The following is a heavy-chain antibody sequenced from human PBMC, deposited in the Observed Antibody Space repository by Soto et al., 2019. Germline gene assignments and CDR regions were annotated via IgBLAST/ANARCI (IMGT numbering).Heavy chain of an antibody. Sequence: GASVKVSCKASGYTFTSYAMHWVRQAPGQRLEWMGIINAGNGSTNYAQKFQGRVTMTRDTSTSTVYMELSSLRSEDTSVYYCARDYCTNGVCYPDYWGQGTLVTVSS. V-gene: IGHV1-3*01. J-gene: IGHJ4*02. CDR2: INAGNGST. D-gene: IGHD2-8*01. CDR1: GYTFTSYA. CDR3: ARDYCTNGVCYPDY.